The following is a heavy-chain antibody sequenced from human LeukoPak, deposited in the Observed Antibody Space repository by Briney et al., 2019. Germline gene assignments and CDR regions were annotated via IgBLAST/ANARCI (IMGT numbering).Heavy chain of an antibody. Sequence: GGSLRLSCAASGFTFSSYAMSWVRQAPGKGLEWVSAISGSGGSTYYADSVKGRFTISRDNSKNTLYLQMNSLRAEDTAVYYCARDRCTNGVCYLLEGWGQGTLVTVSS. CDR2: ISGSGGST. CDR1: GFTFSSYA. D-gene: IGHD2-8*01. V-gene: IGHV3-23*01. J-gene: IGHJ4*02. CDR3: ARDRCTNGVCYLLEG.